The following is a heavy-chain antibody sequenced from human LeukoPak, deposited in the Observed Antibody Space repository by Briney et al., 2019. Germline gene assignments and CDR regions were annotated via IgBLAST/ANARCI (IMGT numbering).Heavy chain of an antibody. CDR2: IIASGVTT. V-gene: IGHV3-23*01. CDR1: GFTFSSYP. J-gene: IGHJ4*02. Sequence: GGSLRLSCAASGFTFSSYPMSWVRQAPGKGLEWVSVIIASGVTTFYADSVKGRFTISRDNSKNTLYLQMNSLRAEDTAIYYCAGLWTGSSPRYFDYWGQGTLVTVSS. D-gene: IGHD3-10*01. CDR3: AGLWTGSSPRYFDY.